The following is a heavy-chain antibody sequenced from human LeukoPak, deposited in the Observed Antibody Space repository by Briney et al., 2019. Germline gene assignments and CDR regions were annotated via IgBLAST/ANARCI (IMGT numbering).Heavy chain of an antibody. CDR1: GFTFSSYS. CDR2: ISSSGSTR. D-gene: IGHD4-17*01. J-gene: IGHJ4*02. CDR3: ARDEVTTRPFDF. V-gene: IGHV3-48*04. Sequence: GGSLRLSCAASGFTFSSYSMNWVRQAPGKGLEWVSYISSSGSTRYYADSVKGRFTLSRDNAKNSLYLQMNSLRAEDTAVYYCARDEVTTRPFDFWGQGALVTVSS.